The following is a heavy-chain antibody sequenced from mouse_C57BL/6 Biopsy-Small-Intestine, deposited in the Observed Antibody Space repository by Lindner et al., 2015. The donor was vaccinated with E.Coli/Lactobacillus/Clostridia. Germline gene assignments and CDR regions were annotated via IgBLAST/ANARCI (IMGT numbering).Heavy chain of an antibody. Sequence: VQLQESGPELVKPWGFSEDILQGFWLLIHCLLHALGEQSPEKSLEWIGEINPSTGDTTYNQKFKAKATLTVDMSSSTAYMQLKSLTSEDSAVYYCTSTFNYDDYWGQGTTLTVSS. CDR1: LLIHCLL. CDR3: TSTFNYDDY. J-gene: IGHJ2*01. V-gene: IGHV1-42*01. D-gene: IGHD5-1*01. CDR2: INPSTGDT.